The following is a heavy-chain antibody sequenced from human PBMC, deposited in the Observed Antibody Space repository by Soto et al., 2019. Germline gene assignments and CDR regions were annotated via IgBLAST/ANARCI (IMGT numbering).Heavy chain of an antibody. Sequence: SETLSLTCTVSGGSIKSDYYWAWVRQPPGGGLQWMGYKYYSGATDSDPSLEARVSFSVDTSKNQFFLNLTSVTVADTTVYFCARGRPNYFYYGLDVWGPGIPVTVSS. CDR3: ARGRPNYFYYGLDV. J-gene: IGHJ6*02. CDR1: GGSIKSDYY. V-gene: IGHV4-30-4*01. CDR2: KYYSGAT.